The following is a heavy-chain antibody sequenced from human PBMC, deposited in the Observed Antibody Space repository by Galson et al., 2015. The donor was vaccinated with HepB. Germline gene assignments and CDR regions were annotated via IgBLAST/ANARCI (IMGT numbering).Heavy chain of an antibody. CDR1: GFTFSSYA. CDR3: AKARGLRYGEFDP. Sequence: SLRLSCAASGFTFSSYAMSWVRQAPGKGLEWVSTISGPGASTYYADSVKGRFTISRDNSKNTLYLQMNSLRAKDTAVYYGAKARGLRYGEFDPWGQGTLVTVSS. D-gene: IGHD3-9*01. J-gene: IGHJ5*02. CDR2: ISGPGAST. V-gene: IGHV3-23*01.